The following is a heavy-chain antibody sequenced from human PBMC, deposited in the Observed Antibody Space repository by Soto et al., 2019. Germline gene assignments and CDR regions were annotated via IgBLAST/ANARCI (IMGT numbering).Heavy chain of an antibody. D-gene: IGHD3-3*01. CDR2: IYYSGST. CDR3: ARGGWRQIDY. Sequence: QVQLQESGPGLVKPSETLSLTCSVSGGSIGSYYWSWIGQPPGKGLEWIGYIYYSGSTNYNPSLKSRVTIAVDTSKNQFSLKLSSVTAADTAVYYCARGGWRQIDYWGQGTLVTVSS. V-gene: IGHV4-59*08. J-gene: IGHJ4*02. CDR1: GGSIGSYY.